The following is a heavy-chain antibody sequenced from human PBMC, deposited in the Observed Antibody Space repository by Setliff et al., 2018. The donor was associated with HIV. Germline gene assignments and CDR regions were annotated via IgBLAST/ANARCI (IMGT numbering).Heavy chain of an antibody. CDR1: GGYISSTNW. V-gene: IGHV4-4*02. CDR2: VSQSGRT. Sequence: SETLSLTCAVSGGYISSTNWWSWVRQPPGKGLEWIGEVSQSGRTNYNPSLKSRVSISADKSKNQLSLKLNSVTAADTAVYYCARDGGFGDQGGNWFDPWGQGTLVTVSS. CDR3: ARDGGFGDQGGNWFDP. J-gene: IGHJ5*02. D-gene: IGHD3-10*01.